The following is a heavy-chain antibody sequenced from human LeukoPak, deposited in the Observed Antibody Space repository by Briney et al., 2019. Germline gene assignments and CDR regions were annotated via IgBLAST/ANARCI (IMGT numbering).Heavy chain of an antibody. CDR3: ARGATMVRGVIRVVQFDY. CDR2: IYHSGST. Sequence: SETLSLTCAVSGGSISSSNWWSWVRQPPGKGLEWIGEIYHSGSTNYNPSLKSRVTISVDKSKNQFSLKLSSVTAADTAVYYCARGATMVRGVIRVVQFDYWGQGTLVTVSS. V-gene: IGHV4-4*02. D-gene: IGHD3-10*01. J-gene: IGHJ4*02. CDR1: GGSISSSNW.